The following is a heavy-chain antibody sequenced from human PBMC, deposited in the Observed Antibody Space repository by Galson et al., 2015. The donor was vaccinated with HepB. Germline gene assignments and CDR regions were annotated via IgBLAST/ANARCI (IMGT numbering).Heavy chain of an antibody. J-gene: IGHJ4*02. V-gene: IGHV3-11*06. D-gene: IGHD3-22*01. Sequence: SLRLSCAASGFTFSDYYMSWIRQAPGKGLEWVSYISSSSSYTNYADSVKGRFTISRDNAKNSLYLQMNSLRAEDTAVYYCARDAKDSSGFPDYFDYWGQGTLVTVSS. CDR3: ARDAKDSSGFPDYFDY. CDR2: ISSSSSYT. CDR1: GFTFSDYY.